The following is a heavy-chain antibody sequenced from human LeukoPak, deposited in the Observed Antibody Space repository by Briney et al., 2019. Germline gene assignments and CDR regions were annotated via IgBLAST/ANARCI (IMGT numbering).Heavy chain of an antibody. V-gene: IGHV3-21*01. Sequence: GGSLRLSCAASGFTFSNAWMSWVRQAPGKGLEWVSSISSSSSYIYYADSVKGRFTISRDNAKNSLYLQMNSLRAEDTAVYYCARGKMAKIDYWGQGTLVTVSS. CDR2: ISSSSSYI. CDR1: GFTFSNAW. CDR3: ARGKMAKIDY. J-gene: IGHJ4*02. D-gene: IGHD5-24*01.